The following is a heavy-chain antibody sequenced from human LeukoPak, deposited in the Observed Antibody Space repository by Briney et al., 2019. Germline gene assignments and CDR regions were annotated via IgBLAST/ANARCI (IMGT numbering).Heavy chain of an antibody. Sequence: GGSLRLSCAASGFTFSIYGMNWVRQAPGKGLEWVSRISGTGDTTFYADSVKGRFTISRDNSKNTLYLQMNSLRAEDTAVYYCAKRLAMTGTYHFDYWGQGTLVTVSS. CDR2: ISGTGDTT. CDR3: AKRLAMTGTYHFDY. V-gene: IGHV3-23*01. D-gene: IGHD6-19*01. J-gene: IGHJ4*02. CDR1: GFTFSIYG.